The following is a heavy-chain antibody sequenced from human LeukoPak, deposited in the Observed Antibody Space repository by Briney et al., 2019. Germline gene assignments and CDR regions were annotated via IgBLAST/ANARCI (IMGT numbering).Heavy chain of an antibody. CDR2: IYYSGST. Sequence: PSETLSLTCTVSGGSISSSSYYWGWIRQPPGKGLEWIGSIYYSGSTYYNPSLKSRVTISVDTSKNQFSLKLSSVTAADTAVYYCARGGPKRWLPKGAFDYWGQGTLVTVSS. J-gene: IGHJ4*02. CDR3: ARGGPKRWLPKGAFDY. CDR1: GGSISSSSYY. D-gene: IGHD5-24*01. V-gene: IGHV4-39*01.